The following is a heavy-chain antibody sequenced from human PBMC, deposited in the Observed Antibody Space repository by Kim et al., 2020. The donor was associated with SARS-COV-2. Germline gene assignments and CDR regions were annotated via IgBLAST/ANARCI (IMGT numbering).Heavy chain of an antibody. Sequence: SETLSLTCAVYGGSFSGYYWSWIRQPPGKGLEWIGEINHSGSTNYNPSLKSRVTISVDTSKNQFSLKLSSVTAADTAVYYCARGPRGYGSGLVYWGQGTL. J-gene: IGHJ4*02. CDR2: INHSGST. V-gene: IGHV4-34*01. CDR3: ARGPRGYGSGLVY. CDR1: GGSFSGYY. D-gene: IGHD3-10*01.